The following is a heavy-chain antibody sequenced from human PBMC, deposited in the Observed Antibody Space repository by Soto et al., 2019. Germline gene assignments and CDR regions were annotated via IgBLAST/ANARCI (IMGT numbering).Heavy chain of an antibody. Sequence: SETLSLTCAVSGGSISSYYWSWIRQPPGKGLEWIGYAYYTGTTSYNPSLKSRVTISVDKSRNQFSLKLNSVTAADTAVYYCARGPNYDFWSGYFRGWGQGTLVTVSS. V-gene: IGHV4-59*13. D-gene: IGHD3-3*01. CDR1: GGSISSYY. J-gene: IGHJ4*02. CDR2: AYYTGTT. CDR3: ARGPNYDFWSGYFRG.